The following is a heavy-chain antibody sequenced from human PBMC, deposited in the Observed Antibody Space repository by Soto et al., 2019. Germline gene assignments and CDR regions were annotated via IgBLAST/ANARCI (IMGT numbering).Heavy chain of an antibody. Sequence: QVQLQESGPGLVKPSETLSLTCTVSGGSISSYYWSWIRQPPGKGLEWIGYIYYSGSTNYNPSLRSRVTISVATSKNQFSLKLSSVTAADTAVYYCARDPGLYYYGMDVWGQGTTVTVSS. CDR2: IYYSGST. J-gene: IGHJ6*02. CDR3: ARDPGLYYYGMDV. V-gene: IGHV4-59*01. CDR1: GGSISSYY.